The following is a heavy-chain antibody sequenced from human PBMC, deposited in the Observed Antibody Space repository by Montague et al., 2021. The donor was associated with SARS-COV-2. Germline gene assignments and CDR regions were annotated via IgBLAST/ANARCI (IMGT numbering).Heavy chain of an antibody. CDR3: AREDRWNWFDP. Sequence: SETLSLTCAVYGGSFSGYYWSWIRQPPGKGLEWIGEINHSGSTNYSPSLKSRVTISVDPSKNQFSLKLSSVTAADTAVYYCAREDRWNWFDPWGQGTLVIVSS. J-gene: IGHJ5*02. CDR2: INHSGST. D-gene: IGHD5-24*01. V-gene: IGHV4-34*01. CDR1: GGSFSGYY.